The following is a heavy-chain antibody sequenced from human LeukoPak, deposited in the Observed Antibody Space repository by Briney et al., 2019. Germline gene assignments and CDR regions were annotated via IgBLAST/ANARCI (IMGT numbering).Heavy chain of an antibody. V-gene: IGHV4-4*07. CDR1: GGSISSYY. Sequence: SETLSLTCTVSGGSISSYYWSWIRQPAGKGLEWIGRIYTSGSTNYNPSLKSRVTMSVDTSKNKFSLKLSSLTAADTAVYYCARDRIVNWFDPWGQGTLVTVSS. CDR2: IYTSGST. CDR3: ARDRIVNWFDP. J-gene: IGHJ5*02. D-gene: IGHD2/OR15-2a*01.